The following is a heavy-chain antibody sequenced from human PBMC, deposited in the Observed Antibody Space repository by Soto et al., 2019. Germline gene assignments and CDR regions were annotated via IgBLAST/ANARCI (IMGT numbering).Heavy chain of an antibody. CDR3: ARDRTSSGYYVDYSLDY. J-gene: IGHJ4*02. D-gene: IGHD3-22*01. CDR2: MYHTGNA. V-gene: IGHV4-59*01. Sequence: SETLSLTCSVSGGSLSGYYWSWIRQPPGKGLEYIAYMYHTGNAKYNPSLQSRVTLSVDTSKNQFSLRLASVTAADTAVYYCARDRTSSGYYVDYSLDYWGQGTRVTVSS. CDR1: GGSLSGYY.